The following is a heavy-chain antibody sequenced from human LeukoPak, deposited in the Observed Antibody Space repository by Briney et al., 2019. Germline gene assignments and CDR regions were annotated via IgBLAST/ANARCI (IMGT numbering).Heavy chain of an antibody. CDR2: INPSGGST. J-gene: IGHJ4*02. CDR1: GYTFTSYY. CDR3: ARGYHRGLTYYDFWSGYSGPDY. Sequence: ASVKVCCKASGYTFTSYYMHWVRQAPGQGLEWMGIINPSGGSTSYAQKFQGRVTMTRDTSTSTVYMELSSLRSEDTAVYYCARGYHRGLTYYDFWSGYSGPDYWGQGTLVTVSS. D-gene: IGHD3-3*01. V-gene: IGHV1-46*01.